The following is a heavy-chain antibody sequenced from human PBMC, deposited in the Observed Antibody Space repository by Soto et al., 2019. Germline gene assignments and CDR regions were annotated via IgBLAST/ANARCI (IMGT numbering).Heavy chain of an antibody. CDR2: IRPRSDYI. Sequence: EVQLVESGGGLVKPGGSLRLSCVVSGFDFSDFSINWVRQAPGKGLEWVSSIRPRSDYIYYTDSVKGRFTVSRDNAKKSLFLQMNSLRADDTAVYYCAREKRHNLLGGRFGMDVLGQGTTVSVSS. J-gene: IGHJ6*02. CDR1: GFDFSDFS. CDR3: AREKRHNLLGGRFGMDV. D-gene: IGHD1-26*01. V-gene: IGHV3-21*02.